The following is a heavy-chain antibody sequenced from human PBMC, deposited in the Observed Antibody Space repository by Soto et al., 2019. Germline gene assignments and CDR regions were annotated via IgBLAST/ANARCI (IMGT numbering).Heavy chain of an antibody. D-gene: IGHD2-2*01. Sequence: GRPLRLPCAASGFTFSSNAMHWVRQAPGKGLGWVAVISYDGSNKYYADSVKGRFTISRDNSKNMLYLQMISLRAEDTAVYYCARSQYQLLYYYYGMDVWGQGATVTVSS. CDR2: ISYDGSNK. CDR3: ARSQYQLLYYYYGMDV. J-gene: IGHJ6*02. CDR1: GFTFSSNA. V-gene: IGHV3-30-3*01.